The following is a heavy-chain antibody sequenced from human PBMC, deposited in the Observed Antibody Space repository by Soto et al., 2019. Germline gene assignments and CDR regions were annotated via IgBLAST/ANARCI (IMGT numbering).Heavy chain of an antibody. CDR2: IYHTGST. V-gene: IGHV4-61*03. CDR3: AXXXXXXXXSH. Sequence: QVQLLESGPGLVKPSETLSLTCDVSGDSLXXXXXXXXWIXXSPGRGLEWIGHIYHTGSTNYNPSLRSRLTISLDTSKNHFSXTLXXXXXXXXXVXXXAXXXXXXXXSHWGQGTLVTVSS. CDR1: GDSLXXXXXX. J-gene: IGHJ4*02.